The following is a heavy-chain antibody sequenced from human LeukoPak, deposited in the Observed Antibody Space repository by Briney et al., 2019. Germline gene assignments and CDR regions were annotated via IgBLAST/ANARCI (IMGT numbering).Heavy chain of an antibody. Sequence: ASVEVSCKASGGTFSSYAISWVRQAPGQGLEWMGGIIPIFGTANYAQKFQGRVTITADESTSTAYMELSSLRSEDTAVYYCASSSLYYYDSSGWDYWGQGTLVTVSS. CDR1: GGTFSSYA. V-gene: IGHV1-69*13. CDR3: ASSSLYYYDSSGWDY. CDR2: IIPIFGTA. D-gene: IGHD3-22*01. J-gene: IGHJ4*02.